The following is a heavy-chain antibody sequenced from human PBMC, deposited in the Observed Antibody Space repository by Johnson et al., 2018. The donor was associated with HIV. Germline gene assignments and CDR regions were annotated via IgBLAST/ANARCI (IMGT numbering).Heavy chain of an antibody. CDR1: GFSFSDYA. D-gene: IGHD1-26*01. V-gene: IGHV3-23*04. J-gene: IGHJ3*02. CDR2: ISGCGGST. CDR3: AGLGGSHDAFDI. Sequence: VQLVESGGGVVQPGRSLRLSCAASGFSFSDYAMHWVRQAPGKGLEWVAVISGCGGSTYYADSVKGRFTISRDNSKNTLYLQMNSLRAEDTAVYYCAGLGGSHDAFDIWGQGTMVTVSS.